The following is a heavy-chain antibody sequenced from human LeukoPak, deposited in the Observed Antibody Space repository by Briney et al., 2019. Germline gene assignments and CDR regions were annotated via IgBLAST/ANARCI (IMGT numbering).Heavy chain of an antibody. V-gene: IGHV4-39*01. CDR3: PRHAPYSSSFD. D-gene: IGHD6-13*01. Sequence: SETLSLTCTVSGGSISSSSYYWGWIRQPPGKGLEWIGSIYYSGSTYYNPSLKSRVTISVDTSKNQFSLKLSSVTAADTAVYYCPRHAPYSSSFDWGQGTLVTVSS. CDR1: GGSISSSSYY. J-gene: IGHJ1*01. CDR2: IYYSGST.